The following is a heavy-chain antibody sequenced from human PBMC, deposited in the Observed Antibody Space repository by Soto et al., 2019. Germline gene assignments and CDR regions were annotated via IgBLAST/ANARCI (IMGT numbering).Heavy chain of an antibody. Sequence: GASVKVSCKASGYTFTSYGISWVRQAPGQGLEWMGWISAYNGNTNYAQKLQGRVTMTTDTSTSTAYMELRSLRSDDTAVYYCARGLIYDILTGPVDYWGQGTLVTVSS. D-gene: IGHD3-9*01. J-gene: IGHJ4*02. V-gene: IGHV1-18*01. CDR3: ARGLIYDILTGPVDY. CDR2: ISAYNGNT. CDR1: GYTFTSYG.